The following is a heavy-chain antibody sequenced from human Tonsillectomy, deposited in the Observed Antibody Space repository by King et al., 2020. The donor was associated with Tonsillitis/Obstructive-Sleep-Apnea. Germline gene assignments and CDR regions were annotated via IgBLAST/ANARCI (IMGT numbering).Heavy chain of an antibody. V-gene: IGHV4-59*08. D-gene: IGHD5-12*01. CDR1: GGSISSYY. Sequence: VQLQESGPGLVKPSETLSLTCTVSGGSISSYYWSWIRQPPGKGLEWIGYIYYSGSTKYNPSLKSRVTISVDTSKNQFSLKLSSVTAADTAVYYCASSNTATNYYYYGMDVWGQGTTVTVSS. CDR3: ASSNTATNYYYYGMDV. CDR2: IYYSGST. J-gene: IGHJ6*02.